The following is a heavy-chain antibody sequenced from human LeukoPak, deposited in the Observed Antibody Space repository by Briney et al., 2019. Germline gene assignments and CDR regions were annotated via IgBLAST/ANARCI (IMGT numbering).Heavy chain of an antibody. J-gene: IGHJ6*03. V-gene: IGHV1-18*01. CDR1: GYTFTSYG. CDR3: VFAAAGGRYSSGWYYYYYYMDV. D-gene: IGHD6-19*01. Sequence: ASVKVSCKASGYTFTSYGISWVRQAPGQGLEWMGWISAYNGNTNYAQKLQGRVTMTTDTSTSTAYMELRSLRSDDTAVYYCVFAAAGGRYSSGWYYYYYYMDVWGKGTTVTVSS. CDR2: ISAYNGNT.